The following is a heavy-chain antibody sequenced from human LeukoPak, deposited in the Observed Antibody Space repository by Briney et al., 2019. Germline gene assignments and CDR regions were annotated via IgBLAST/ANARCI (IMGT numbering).Heavy chain of an antibody. CDR3: ARPYYDSSGSDY. Sequence: GAPVKVSCKASGYTFTSYDINWVRQATGQGLEWMGWMNPNSGNTGYAQKFQGRVTMTRNTSISTAYMELSSLRSEDTAVYYCARPYYDSSGSDYWGQGTLVTVSS. CDR2: MNPNSGNT. J-gene: IGHJ4*02. V-gene: IGHV1-8*01. CDR1: GYTFTSYD. D-gene: IGHD3-22*01.